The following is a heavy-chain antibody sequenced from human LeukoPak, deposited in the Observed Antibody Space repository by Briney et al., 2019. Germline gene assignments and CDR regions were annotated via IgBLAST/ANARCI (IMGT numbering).Heavy chain of an antibody. D-gene: IGHD1-26*01. CDR1: GYTFINYG. V-gene: IGHV1-18*01. CDR3: AREAVGATAGFDN. CDR2: ISAYNIDT. J-gene: IGHJ5*02. Sequence: GASVKVSCKTSGYTFINYGISWVRQAPGQGLEWMGWISAYNIDTNYAQKFQDRLTLTTDTSTTTAYMHLRSLRSDDTAVYYCAREAVGATAGFDNWGQGTLVTVSS.